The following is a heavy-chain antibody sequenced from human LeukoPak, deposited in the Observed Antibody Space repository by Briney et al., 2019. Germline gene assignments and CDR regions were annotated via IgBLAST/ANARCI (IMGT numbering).Heavy chain of an antibody. D-gene: IGHD5-24*01. CDR2: ISYDGSNK. J-gene: IGHJ4*02. CDR3: AKERPSRDGYNALDY. Sequence: GGSLRLSCAASGFTFSSYAMSWVRQAPGKGLEWVAVISYDGSNKYYADSVKGRFTISRDNSKNTLYLQMNSLRAEDTAVYYCAKERPSRDGYNALDYWGQGTLVTVSS. V-gene: IGHV3-30*18. CDR1: GFTFSSYA.